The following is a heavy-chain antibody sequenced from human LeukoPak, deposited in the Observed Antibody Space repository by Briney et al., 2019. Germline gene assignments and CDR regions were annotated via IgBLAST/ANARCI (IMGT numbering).Heavy chain of an antibody. Sequence: SETLSLTCAVYGGSFSGYYWSWIRQPPGKGLEWIGEINHSGSTNYNPSLKRRVTISVDTSKNPFSLKLSSVTAADPAVYYCARGFDFWSGLDYWGQGTLVTVSS. V-gene: IGHV4-34*01. CDR2: INHSGST. D-gene: IGHD3-3*01. J-gene: IGHJ4*02. CDR1: GGSFSGYY. CDR3: ARGFDFWSGLDY.